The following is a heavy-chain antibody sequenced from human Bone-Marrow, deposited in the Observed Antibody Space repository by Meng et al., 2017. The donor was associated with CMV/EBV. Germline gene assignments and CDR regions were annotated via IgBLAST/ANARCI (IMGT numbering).Heavy chain of an antibody. J-gene: IGHJ6*02. Sequence: GGPLRLSCAASGFTFSSYEMNWVRQAPGKGLEWVAVITYDGSNKYYADSVKGRFTISRDNSKSTLYLQMNSLGSEDTAVYYCARDQSSGWYTLQSGYGMDVWGQGTTVTVSS. D-gene: IGHD6-19*01. V-gene: IGHV3-30-3*01. CDR3: ARDQSSGWYTLQSGYGMDV. CDR1: GFTFSSYE. CDR2: ITYDGSNK.